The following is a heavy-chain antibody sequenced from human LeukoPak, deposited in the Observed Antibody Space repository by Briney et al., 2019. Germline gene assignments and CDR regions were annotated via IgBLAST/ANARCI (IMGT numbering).Heavy chain of an antibody. Sequence: GGSLRLSCAASGFTFSSYAMSWVRQAPGKGLEWVSAISGSGGSTYYADSGKGRFTISRDNSKNTLYLQRNSLRAEDTAVYYCAKSRTVGTRDFDYWGQGTLVTVSS. CDR2: ISGSGGST. CDR1: GFTFSSYA. CDR3: AKSRTVGTRDFDY. J-gene: IGHJ4*02. V-gene: IGHV3-23*01. D-gene: IGHD4-23*01.